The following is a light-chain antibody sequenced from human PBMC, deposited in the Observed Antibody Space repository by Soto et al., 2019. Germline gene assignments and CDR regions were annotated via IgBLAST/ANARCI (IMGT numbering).Light chain of an antibody. CDR3: QQYDTCPRT. J-gene: IGKJ1*01. Sequence: EIVMTQSPATLSVSPGERATLSCRASQSVSSNLAWYQRKPGQAPRLLIYGASTRATGIPARFSGSGSGTEFPPTNSSLQSEDFAVYYCQQYDTCPRTFAKGTKVKIK. V-gene: IGKV3-15*01. CDR1: QSVSSN. CDR2: GAS.